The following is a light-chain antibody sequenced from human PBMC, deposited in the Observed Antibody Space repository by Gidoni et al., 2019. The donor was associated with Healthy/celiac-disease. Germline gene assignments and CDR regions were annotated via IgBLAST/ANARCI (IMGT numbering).Light chain of an antibody. CDR3: QQYYSTPPRT. CDR2: WAS. CDR1: QSVLYSSNNKNY. Sequence: DIVMTQSPDSLAVSLGERATINCKSSQSVLYSSNNKNYLAWYQQKPGQPPKLLIYWASTRESGVPDRFSGSGSGTDFTLTISSLQAEDVAVYYYQQYYSTPPRTFGQGTKVEIK. V-gene: IGKV4-1*01. J-gene: IGKJ1*01.